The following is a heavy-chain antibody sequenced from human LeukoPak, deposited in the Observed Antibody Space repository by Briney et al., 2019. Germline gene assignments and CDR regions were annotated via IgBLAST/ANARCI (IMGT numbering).Heavy chain of an antibody. CDR2: ISSGGITI. J-gene: IGHJ4*02. Sequence: AGSLRLSCAASGFTFSTYTFNWVRQAPGKGLEWLSYISSGGITIFYADSVKGRFTISRDNAKNSLYLHMNSLKAEDTAVYYCARDFDYGDYIDFWGQGTLVTVSS. CDR1: GFTFSTYT. D-gene: IGHD4-17*01. V-gene: IGHV3-48*04. CDR3: ARDFDYGDYIDF.